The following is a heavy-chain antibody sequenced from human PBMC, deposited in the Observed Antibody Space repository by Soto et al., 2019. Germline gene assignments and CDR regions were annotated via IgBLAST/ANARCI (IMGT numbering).Heavy chain of an antibody. CDR1: GFTFDVYA. V-gene: IGHV3-9*01. CDR2: INYNSGSV. J-gene: IGHJ4*02. D-gene: IGHD6-13*01. CDR3: AKDISLRGWVYLVVEY. Sequence: ESWGGWVQPGRSLRLSCAASGFTFDVYAMHWVRQAPGKGLEWVSGINYNSGSVGYADSVKGRFTISRDNAKNSLHLQMNSLRAEDTAVYYCAKDISLRGWVYLVVEYWGQGTLVTVSP.